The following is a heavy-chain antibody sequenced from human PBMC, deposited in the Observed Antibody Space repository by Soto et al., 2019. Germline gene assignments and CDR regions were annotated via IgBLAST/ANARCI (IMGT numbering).Heavy chain of an antibody. CDR3: AKESIGGWVLH. D-gene: IGHD6-19*01. V-gene: IGHV4-59*01. CDR2: FHDSGFT. J-gene: IGHJ4*02. CDR1: GGSISSGY. Sequence: PSETLSLTCTVSGGSISSGYWSWIRQPPGKGLEWIGYFHDSGFTNYNTSLRRRVTISVDTSNNQLSLKLTSATAADTAVYYCAKESIGGWVLHWGQGTLVTVSS.